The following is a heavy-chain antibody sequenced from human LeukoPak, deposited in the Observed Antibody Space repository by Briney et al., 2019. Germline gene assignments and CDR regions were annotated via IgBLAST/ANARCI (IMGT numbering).Heavy chain of an antibody. Sequence: SETLSLTCTVSGGSISGYYWSWIRQPPGKGLEWIGYIYYSGSTNYNPSLKSRVTISVDTSKNQFSLKLSSVTAADTAVYYCASGEPFDYWGQGTLVTVSS. CDR3: ASGEPFDY. V-gene: IGHV4-59*08. CDR2: IYYSGST. D-gene: IGHD1-14*01. CDR1: GGSISGYY. J-gene: IGHJ4*02.